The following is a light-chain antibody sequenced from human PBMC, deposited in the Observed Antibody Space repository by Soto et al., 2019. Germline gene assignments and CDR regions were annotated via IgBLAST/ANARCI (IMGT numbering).Light chain of an antibody. CDR3: TSYTTANTLV. V-gene: IGLV2-11*01. Sequence: QSALTQPRSVSGSPGQSVTISCTGTSSDVGAYNYVSWYQQHPGKVPKLMIYDVSRRPSGVPDRFSGSKSGNTASLTISGLQADDEADYYCTSYTTANTLVFGTGTKVTVL. J-gene: IGLJ1*01. CDR1: SSDVGAYNY. CDR2: DVS.